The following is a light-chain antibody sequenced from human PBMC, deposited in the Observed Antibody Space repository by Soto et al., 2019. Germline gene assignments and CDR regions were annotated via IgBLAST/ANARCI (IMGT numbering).Light chain of an antibody. J-gene: IGKJ1*01. V-gene: IGKV1-5*03. CDR1: QSISSW. CDR3: QQYSTYWT. Sequence: DIQMTQSPSTLSASVGDRVTITCRASQSISSWLAWYQQKPGKAPKLLIYKASSLESGVPSRFGGSGSGTEFTLTISSLQPDDFATYYCQQYSTYWTFGQGTRVEIK. CDR2: KAS.